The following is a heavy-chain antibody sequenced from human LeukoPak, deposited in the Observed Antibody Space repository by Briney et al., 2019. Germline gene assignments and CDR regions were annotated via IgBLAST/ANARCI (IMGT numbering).Heavy chain of an antibody. D-gene: IGHD3-3*01. V-gene: IGHV3-48*01. J-gene: IGHJ4*02. CDR3: ARDGYDFWSDYPTPLDY. CDR2: ISTSSRTI. CDR1: GFNFSSYS. Sequence: GSLSLSCAASGFNFSSYSMNWVRQAPGKGLEWVSYISTSSRTIYYADSVKGRFTISRDNAKNSLFLQMNSLRAEDTAVYYCARDGYDFWSDYPTPLDYWGRGTLVTVSS.